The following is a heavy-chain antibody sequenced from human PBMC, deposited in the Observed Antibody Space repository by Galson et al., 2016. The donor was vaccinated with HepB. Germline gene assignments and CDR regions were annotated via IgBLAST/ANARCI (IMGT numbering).Heavy chain of an antibody. V-gene: IGHV3-53*01. CDR2: IYNGGS. CDR1: DFIVSDNY. J-gene: IGHJ4*02. Sequence: SLRLSCAASDFIVSDNYMSWVRQAPGKGLEWVSVIYNGGSFYADSVKGRFIISRDNSKSTLYLQMNYLRVDDTAVYYCARLEATPWGAWEYFDRWGQGTQVTVSS. D-gene: IGHD5-12*01. CDR3: ARLEATPWGAWEYFDR.